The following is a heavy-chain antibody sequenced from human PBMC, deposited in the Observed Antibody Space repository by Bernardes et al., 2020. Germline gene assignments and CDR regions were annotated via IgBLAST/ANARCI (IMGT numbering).Heavy chain of an antibody. Sequence: SETLSLTCTVSGGSISSYYWSWIRQPPGKGLEWIGYIYYSGSTNYNPSLKSRVTISVDTSKNQFSLKLSSVTAADTAVYYCARDLGTSIAARPNYYYGMDVWGQGTTVTVSS. CDR3: ARDLGTSIAARPNYYYGMDV. V-gene: IGHV4-59*01. CDR2: IYYSGST. D-gene: IGHD6-6*01. J-gene: IGHJ6*02. CDR1: GGSISSYY.